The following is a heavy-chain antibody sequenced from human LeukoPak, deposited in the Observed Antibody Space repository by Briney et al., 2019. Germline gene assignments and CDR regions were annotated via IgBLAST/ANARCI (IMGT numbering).Heavy chain of an antibody. CDR1: GFTFSSYG. J-gene: IGHJ4*02. Sequence: PGRSLRLSCAASGFTFSSYGMHWVRQAPGKGLEWVAVIWYDGSNKYYADSVKGRFTISRDNSKNTLYLQMNSLRAEDTAVYYCARTQGRFYGSGSYQGFDYWAREPWSPSPQ. D-gene: IGHD3-10*01. CDR2: IWYDGSNK. V-gene: IGHV3-33*01. CDR3: ARTQGRFYGSGSYQGFDY.